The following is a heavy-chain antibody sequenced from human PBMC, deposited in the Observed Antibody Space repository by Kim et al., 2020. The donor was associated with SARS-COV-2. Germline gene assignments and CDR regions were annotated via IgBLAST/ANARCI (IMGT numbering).Heavy chain of an antibody. J-gene: IGHJ6*02. CDR1: GFTFSRYS. CDR3: ASQEDRYCSSTSCYEYYYYGMDL. D-gene: IGHD2-2*01. V-gene: IGHV3-48*04. CDR2: ISSSSSTI. Sequence: GGSLRLSCEASGFTFSRYSMNWVRQAPGKGLEWVSYISSSSSTIYYADSVKGRFTISRDNAKNSLYLQMNSLRAEDTAVYYCASQEDRYCSSTSCYEYYYYGMDLWGQGTTVTVSS.